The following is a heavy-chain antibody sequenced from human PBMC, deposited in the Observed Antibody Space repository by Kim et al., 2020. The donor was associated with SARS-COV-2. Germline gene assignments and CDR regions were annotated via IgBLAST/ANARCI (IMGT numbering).Heavy chain of an antibody. J-gene: IGHJ3*02. CDR1: GGSISSSSYY. CDR2: IYYSGSS. D-gene: IGHD6-19*01. CDR3: ARTNGYSSGPSDADI. V-gene: IGHV4-39*02. Sequence: SETLSLTCTVSGGSISSSSYYWVWLRPPPGKGLEWIGSIYYSGSSYYNLSLKSRVTISVDTSKYHFSLNLSSVTATDTSLYYCARTNGYSSGPSDADIW.